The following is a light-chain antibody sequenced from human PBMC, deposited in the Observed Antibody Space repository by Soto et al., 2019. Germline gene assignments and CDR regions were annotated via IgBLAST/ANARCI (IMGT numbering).Light chain of an antibody. Sequence: GDRVTITCRASQGIAPYLAWFQQKPGKVPTLLIYATSTLQSGVPSRFSGSGSGTDFTLTITSLQPEDVATYYCQKYNSAPLTFGGGTKVEIK. J-gene: IGKJ4*01. CDR1: QGIAPY. CDR2: ATS. CDR3: QKYNSAPLT. V-gene: IGKV1-27*01.